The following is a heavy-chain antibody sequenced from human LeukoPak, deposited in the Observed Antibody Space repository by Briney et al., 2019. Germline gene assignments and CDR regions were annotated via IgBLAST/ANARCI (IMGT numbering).Heavy chain of an antibody. CDR3: ARGGSKYGSGLTKDY. Sequence: PGGSLRLSCAASGFTFSNYAMSWVRQAPGKGLEWVSSISHSGGNTYYADSVKGRFTISRDNSRNTLYLQMNSLRADDTAVYYCARGGSKYGSGLTKDYWGQGTQVTVSS. V-gene: IGHV3-23*01. J-gene: IGHJ4*02. D-gene: IGHD3-10*01. CDR1: GFTFSNYA. CDR2: ISHSGGNT.